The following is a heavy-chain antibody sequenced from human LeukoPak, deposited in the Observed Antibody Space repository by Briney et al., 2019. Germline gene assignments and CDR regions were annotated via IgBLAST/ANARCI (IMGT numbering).Heavy chain of an antibody. J-gene: IGHJ4*02. D-gene: IGHD3-22*01. CDR3: ARDNRVGDSSGYYTDY. Sequence: GGSLRLSCAASGFTVSSNYMSWVRQAPGKGLEWVSVIYSGGSTYYTDSVKGRFTISRDNSKNKLYLQMNSLRAEDTAVYYCARDNRVGDSSGYYTDYWGQGTLVTVSS. CDR1: GFTVSSNY. V-gene: IGHV3-66*02. CDR2: IYSGGST.